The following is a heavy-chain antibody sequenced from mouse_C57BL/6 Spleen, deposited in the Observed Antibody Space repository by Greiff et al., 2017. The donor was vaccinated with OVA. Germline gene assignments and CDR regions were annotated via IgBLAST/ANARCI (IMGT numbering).Heavy chain of an antibody. CDR3: ARGGTVVAPYWYFDV. Sequence: QVQLQQPGAELVMPGASVKLSCKASGYTFTSYWMHWVKQRPGQGLEWIGEIDPSDSYTNYNQKFKGKSTLTVDKSSSTAYMQLSSLTSEDSAVYYCARGGTVVAPYWYFDVWGTGTTVTVSS. J-gene: IGHJ1*03. V-gene: IGHV1-69*01. CDR1: GYTFTSYW. D-gene: IGHD1-1*01. CDR2: IDPSDSYT.